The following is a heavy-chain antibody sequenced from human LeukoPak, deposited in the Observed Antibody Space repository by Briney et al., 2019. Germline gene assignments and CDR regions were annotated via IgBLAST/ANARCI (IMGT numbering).Heavy chain of an antibody. CDR3: ASRPDQHLLYYFDY. V-gene: IGHV1-2*02. D-gene: IGHD2-15*01. CDR2: INPNSGGT. CDR1: GYTFTGYY. Sequence: ASVKVSCKAPGYTFTGYYMHWLRQAPGQGLEWMGWINPNSGGTKYAQKFQGRVTMTSDASISTAYMELSSLRSDDTAVYYCASRPDQHLLYYFDYWGQGALVTVSS. J-gene: IGHJ4*02.